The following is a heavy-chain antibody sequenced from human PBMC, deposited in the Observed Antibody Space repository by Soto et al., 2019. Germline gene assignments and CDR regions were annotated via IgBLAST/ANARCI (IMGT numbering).Heavy chain of an antibody. CDR1: VGSISSYY. J-gene: IGHJ5*02. V-gene: IGHV4-59*01. CDR2: IYYSGST. CDR3: ARFLTVTPESGWFDP. D-gene: IGHD4-4*01. Sequence: SETLSLTCTVSVGSISSYYWSWIRQPPGKGLEWIGYIYYSGSTNYNPSLKSRVTISVDTSKNQFSLKLSSVTAADTAVYYCARFLTVTPESGWFDPWGQGTLVTVSS.